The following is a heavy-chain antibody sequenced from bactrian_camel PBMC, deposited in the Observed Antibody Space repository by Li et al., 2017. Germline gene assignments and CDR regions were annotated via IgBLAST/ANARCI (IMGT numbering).Heavy chain of an antibody. Sequence: VESGGSLTLSCSASGYTFSTHCVGWFRQAPGKERETVAHVVTGNFYPWYADSVKDRFTISRDNAKNTVTLGLNSLKIEDMAMYYCATEVVPYYWGQGTQVTVS. V-gene: IGHV3S25*01. CDR3: ATEVVPYY. CDR1: GYTFSTHC. D-gene: IGHD7*01. CDR2: VVTGNFYP. J-gene: IGHJ4*01.